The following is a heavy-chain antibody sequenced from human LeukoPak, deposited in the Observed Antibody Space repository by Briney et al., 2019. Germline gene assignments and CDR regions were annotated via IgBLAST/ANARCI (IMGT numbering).Heavy chain of an antibody. J-gene: IGHJ3*02. Sequence: SETLSLTCTVSGGSISSYYWSWIRQPPGKGLEWIGYIYYSGNTNYNPSLKSRVTISVDTSKNQFSLKLSSVTAADTAVYYCARDTPPRDTYYYDSSGYYLGAFDIWGQGTMVTVSS. D-gene: IGHD3-22*01. CDR3: ARDTPPRDTYYYDSSGYYLGAFDI. V-gene: IGHV4-59*01. CDR2: IYYSGNT. CDR1: GGSISSYY.